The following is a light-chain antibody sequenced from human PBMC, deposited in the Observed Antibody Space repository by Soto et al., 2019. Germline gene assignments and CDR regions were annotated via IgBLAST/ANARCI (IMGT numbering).Light chain of an antibody. Sequence: QSALTQPASVSGSPGQSITISCTGTSSDVGGYNYVSWYQQHPVKAPKLMIYDVSNRPSGVSNRFSGSKSGNTASLTISGLQAEDEADYYCSSYTSSSTLWGFGGGTKLPVL. J-gene: IGLJ3*02. CDR1: SSDVGGYNY. CDR3: SSYTSSSTLWG. V-gene: IGLV2-14*01. CDR2: DVS.